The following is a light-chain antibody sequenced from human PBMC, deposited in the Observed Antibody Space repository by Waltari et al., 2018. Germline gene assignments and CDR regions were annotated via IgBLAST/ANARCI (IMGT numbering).Light chain of an antibody. CDR3: QQYNHWPPIT. CDR1: QSITSN. V-gene: IGKV3-15*01. CDR2: DAS. Sequence: EILMTQSPVTLSVSPGERATLSCRAGQSITSNLAWYQQKPGQALRLLIYDASTRAPSTPARFRGSGSGTEFTLTISSLQSEDYAVYYCQQYNHWPPITFGQGTRLEIK. J-gene: IGKJ5*01.